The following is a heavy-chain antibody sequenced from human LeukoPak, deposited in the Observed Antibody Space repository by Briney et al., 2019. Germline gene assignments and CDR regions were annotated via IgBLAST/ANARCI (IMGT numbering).Heavy chain of an antibody. CDR3: ARPIRAAGSDAFDI. CDR2: INHSGSA. D-gene: IGHD6-19*01. Sequence: SETLSLTCAVYGGSFSGYYWSWIRQPPGKGLEWIGEINHSGSANYNPSLKSRVTISVDTSKNQFSLKLSSVTAADTAVYYCARPIRAAGSDAFDIWGQGTMVTVSS. V-gene: IGHV4-34*01. J-gene: IGHJ3*02. CDR1: GGSFSGYY.